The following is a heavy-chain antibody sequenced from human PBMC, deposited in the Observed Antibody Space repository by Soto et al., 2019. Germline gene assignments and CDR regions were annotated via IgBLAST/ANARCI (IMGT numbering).Heavy chain of an antibody. D-gene: IGHD5-12*01. CDR1: GFTFSIYA. V-gene: IGHV3-23*01. Sequence: GXLGLSCAASGFTFSIYAMSWVRQAPGEGLEWVSAISGSGGSTYYADSVKGRFTISRDNSKNTLYLQMNSLRAEDTAVYYCAKDGYWTYFDYWGQGTLVTVSS. CDR2: ISGSGGST. J-gene: IGHJ4*02. CDR3: AKDGYWTYFDY.